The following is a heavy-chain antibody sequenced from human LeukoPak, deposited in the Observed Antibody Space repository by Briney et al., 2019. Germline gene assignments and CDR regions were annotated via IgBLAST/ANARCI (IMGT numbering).Heavy chain of an antibody. CDR2: TVGSGGST. J-gene: IGHJ4*02. Sequence: GGSLRLSCAASGFTFSNYAMSWVRQAPGKGLEWVSATVGSGGSTYYADSVKGRFTISRDNSKNTLFLQMNSLRVEDTALYYCSKWGDYDALTGYYDSDFWGQGTLVTVSS. CDR1: GFTFSNYA. D-gene: IGHD3-9*01. CDR3: SKWGDYDALTGYYDSDF. V-gene: IGHV3-23*01.